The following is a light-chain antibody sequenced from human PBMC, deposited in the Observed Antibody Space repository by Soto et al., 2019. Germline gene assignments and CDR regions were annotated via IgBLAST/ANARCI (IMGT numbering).Light chain of an antibody. V-gene: IGKV3D-20*01. CDR2: DAS. J-gene: IGKJ2*01. CDR3: QHYGSSPFT. Sequence: EIVLTQSPATLSLSPGERATLSCGASQSVSSTYLAWYQQKPGLAPRLLIYDASSRATGIPDRFSGSGSGTDSTLTISRLEPEDFAVYYCQHYGSSPFTFGQGTKLEIK. CDR1: QSVSSTY.